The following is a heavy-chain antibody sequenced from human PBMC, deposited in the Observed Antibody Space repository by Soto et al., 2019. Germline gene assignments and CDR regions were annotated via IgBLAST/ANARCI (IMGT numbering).Heavy chain of an antibody. V-gene: IGHV3-23*01. Sequence: GGSLRLSCAASGFTVSTYAMSWVRQAPGKGLEWVSVISGSGGDTYYADSVKGRFTISRDNSKNTLSLQMNSLRAEDTAVYYCAKARGSSTPAPGSYWGQGTHVTVSS. J-gene: IGHJ1*01. CDR3: AKARGSSTPAPGSY. CDR1: GFTVSTYA. CDR2: ISGSGGDT. D-gene: IGHD2-2*01.